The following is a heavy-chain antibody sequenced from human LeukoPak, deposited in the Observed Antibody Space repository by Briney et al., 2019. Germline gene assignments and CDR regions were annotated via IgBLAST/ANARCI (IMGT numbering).Heavy chain of an antibody. J-gene: IGHJ4*02. V-gene: IGHV1-8*03. Sequence: ASVKVSCKASGYTFTSYDINWVRQATGQGLEWMGWMNPNSGNTGYAQKFQGRVTITRNTSISTAYMELSSLRSEDTAVYYCARARGAAVAGTEDFDYWGQGTLVTVSS. CDR2: MNPNSGNT. CDR3: ARARGAAVAGTEDFDY. CDR1: GYTFTSYD. D-gene: IGHD6-19*01.